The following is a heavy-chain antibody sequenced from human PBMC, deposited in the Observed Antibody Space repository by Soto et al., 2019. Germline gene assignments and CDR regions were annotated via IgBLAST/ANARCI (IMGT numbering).Heavy chain of an antibody. CDR1: GYTFTSYA. D-gene: IGHD2-8*02. CDR3: ARKNLGGWRNYYYYMDV. CDR2: INAGNGNT. J-gene: IGHJ6*03. Sequence: ASVKVSCKASGYTFTSYAMHWVRQAPGQRLEWMGWINAGNGNTKYSQKFQGRVTITRDTSASTAYMELSSLRSEDTAVYYCARKNLGGWRNYYYYMDVGGKGTKVTVPS. V-gene: IGHV1-3*01.